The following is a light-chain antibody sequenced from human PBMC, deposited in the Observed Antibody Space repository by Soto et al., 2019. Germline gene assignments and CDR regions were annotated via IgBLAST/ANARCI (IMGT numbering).Light chain of an antibody. CDR3: QQHSSLDPIT. CDR2: ITS. J-gene: IGKJ5*01. CDR1: QSVFNNY. V-gene: IGKV3-20*01. Sequence: IVLTQSPDTLSLSPGERATLSCRASQSVFNNYLAWYQQRPGQSPRLLIYITSIKATGIPDRFSGSGSGTDFSLTISRLEPEDFAVYYCQQHSSLDPITFGQGTRLEIK.